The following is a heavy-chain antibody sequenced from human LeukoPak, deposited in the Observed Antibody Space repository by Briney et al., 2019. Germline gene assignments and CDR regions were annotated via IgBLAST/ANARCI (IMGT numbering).Heavy chain of an antibody. J-gene: IGHJ4*02. D-gene: IGHD5-12*01. CDR3: VGQLGDSGHTG. V-gene: IGHV3-53*01. CDR1: AFTVSNNY. CDR2: TYRDGVT. Sequence: GGSLRLSCVASAFTVSNNYVSWVRQAPGKGLEWVSITYRDGVTSYADSVKGRFTISRDNSKNTVYLQMNSLRAEDTAVYYCVGQLGDSGHTGWGQGTLVTVSS.